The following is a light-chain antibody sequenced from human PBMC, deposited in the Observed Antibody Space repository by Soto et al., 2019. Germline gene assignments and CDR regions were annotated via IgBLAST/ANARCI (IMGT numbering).Light chain of an antibody. V-gene: IGKV3-15*01. J-gene: IGKJ4*01. Sequence: EIVMTQSPATLSVSPGERATLSCRASQSVSTYLAWYQQKPGQAPRLLIYGASTRATGIPASFSGGGSETEFTLTISSLQSEDFAVYYCQQYHNWPPLTFSGGTKVEIK. CDR2: GAS. CDR3: QQYHNWPPLT. CDR1: QSVSTY.